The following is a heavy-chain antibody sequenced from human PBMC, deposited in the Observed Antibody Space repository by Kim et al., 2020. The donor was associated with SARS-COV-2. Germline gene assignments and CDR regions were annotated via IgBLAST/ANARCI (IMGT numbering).Heavy chain of an antibody. CDR1: GFTFSSYS. CDR2: SSSSSSYI. CDR3: ARDPSAIGTIFGVVIIQGGAFDY. Sequence: GGSLRLSCAASGFTFSSYSMNWVRQAPGKGLEWVSSSSSSSSYIYYADSVKGRFTISRYNAKNSLYLQMNSLRAEDTAVYYCARDPSAIGTIFGVVIIQGGAFDYWGQGTLVTVSS. V-gene: IGHV3-21*01. D-gene: IGHD3-3*01. J-gene: IGHJ4*02.